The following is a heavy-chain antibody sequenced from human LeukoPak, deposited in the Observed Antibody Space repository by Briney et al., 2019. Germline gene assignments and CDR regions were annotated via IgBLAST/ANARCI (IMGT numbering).Heavy chain of an antibody. CDR3: ARSDGQGGAFDI. J-gene: IGHJ3*02. V-gene: IGHV1-69*13. Sequence: ASVKVSCKASGGTFSSYAISWVRQAPGQGLEWMGGIIPIFGTANYAQKFQGRVTITADESTSTAYMELSSLRSEGTAVYYCARSDGQGGAFDIWGQGTMVTVSS. CDR1: GGTFSSYA. D-gene: IGHD5-24*01. CDR2: IIPIFGTA.